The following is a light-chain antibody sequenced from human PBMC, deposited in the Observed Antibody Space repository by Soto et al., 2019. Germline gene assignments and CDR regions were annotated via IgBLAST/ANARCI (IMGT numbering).Light chain of an antibody. CDR1: SSNIGAGYD. CDR2: NNI. J-gene: IGLJ2*01. V-gene: IGLV1-40*01. Sequence: QSVLTQPPSVSGAPGQRVTISCTGGSSNIGAGYDVHWYHQLPGTAPKLLIYNNIDRSSGVPDRFSGSKSGSSASLAIAGHQSEDEGYYYCQSYDSSLNVVFGGGTKLTVL. CDR3: QSYDSSLNVV.